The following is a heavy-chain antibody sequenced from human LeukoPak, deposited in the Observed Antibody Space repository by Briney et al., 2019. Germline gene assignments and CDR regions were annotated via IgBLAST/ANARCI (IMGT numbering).Heavy chain of an antibody. CDR2: IYYSGST. J-gene: IGHJ4*02. CDR1: GGSISSGGSY. D-gene: IGHD4-17*01. CDR3: ARSELYGEDED. Sequence: SETMSLTCTVSGGSISSGGSYWSWIRQHPGKGLEWIGYIYYSGSTYYNPSLKTRVTITVDTSKNQFSLKLSSVTAADTAVYYCARSELYGEDEDWGQGTLVTASS. V-gene: IGHV4-31*03.